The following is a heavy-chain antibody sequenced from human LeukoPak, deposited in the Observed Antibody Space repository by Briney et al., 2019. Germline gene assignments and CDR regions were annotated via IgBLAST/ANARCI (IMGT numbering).Heavy chain of an antibody. V-gene: IGHV5-51*01. Sequence: KPGESLKISCKGSGYSFTSYWIGWVRQMPGKGLEWMGIIYPGDSDTRYSPSFQGQVTISADKSISTAYLQWSSLKASDTAMYYCARHQIAAAGTFYYYGMDVWGQGTTVTVSS. D-gene: IGHD6-13*01. CDR1: GYSFTSYW. CDR3: ARHQIAAAGTFYYYGMDV. J-gene: IGHJ6*02. CDR2: IYPGDSDT.